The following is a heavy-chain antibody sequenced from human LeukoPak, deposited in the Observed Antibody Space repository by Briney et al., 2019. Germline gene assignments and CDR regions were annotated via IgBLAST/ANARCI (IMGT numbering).Heavy chain of an antibody. CDR2: IKPDGGHQ. J-gene: IGHJ4*02. Sequence: GGSLRLSCAASGLAFSDYWMSWVRQAPGKGLEWVANIKPDGGHQNYVDSVKGRFTISRDNTKNTLYLQMNSLRAEDMAVYYCAKVSGDYYDSSGSGYFDYWGQGTLVTVSS. V-gene: IGHV3-7*01. CDR3: AKVSGDYYDSSGSGYFDY. D-gene: IGHD3-22*01. CDR1: GLAFSDYW.